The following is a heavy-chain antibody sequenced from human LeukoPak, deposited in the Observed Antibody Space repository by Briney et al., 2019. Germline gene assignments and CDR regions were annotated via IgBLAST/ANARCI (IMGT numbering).Heavy chain of an antibody. V-gene: IGHV4-34*01. D-gene: IGHD4-17*01. CDR3: AIYGVDAFDI. CDR2: INHSGST. Sequence: KSSETLSLTCAVYGGSFSGYYLSWIRQPPGKGLEWIGEINHSGSTNYNPSLKSRVTISVDTSKNQFSLKLSSVTAADTAVYYCAIYGVDAFDIWGQGTMVTVSS. J-gene: IGHJ3*02. CDR1: GGSFSGYY.